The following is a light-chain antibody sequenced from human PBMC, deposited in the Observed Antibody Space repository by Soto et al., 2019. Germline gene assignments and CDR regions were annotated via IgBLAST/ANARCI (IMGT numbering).Light chain of an antibody. J-gene: IGLJ1*01. CDR2: DVS. CDR3: CSYAGSYTFYV. V-gene: IGLV2-11*01. CDR1: SSGVGGYNY. Sequence: QSVLTQPRSVSGSPGQSVTISCTGTSSGVGGYNYVSWYQQHPGKAPKLMIYDVSKRPSGVPDRFSGSKSGNTASLTISGLQAEDEADYYCCSYAGSYTFYVFGTGTKLTVL.